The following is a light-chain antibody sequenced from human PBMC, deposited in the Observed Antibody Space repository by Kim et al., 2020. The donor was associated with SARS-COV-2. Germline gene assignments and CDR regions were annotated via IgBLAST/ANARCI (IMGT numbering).Light chain of an antibody. J-gene: IGKJ3*01. CDR2: GVS. Sequence: EIVLTQSPGTLSLSPGERATLSCRASQSVSSSYLAWYQQKPGQAPRLLIYGVSSRATGIPDRFSGSGSGTDFTLTISRLEPEDFAVYYCKQYGSSPLFTFGPGTKVDIK. CDR1: QSVSSSY. V-gene: IGKV3-20*01. CDR3: KQYGSSPLFT.